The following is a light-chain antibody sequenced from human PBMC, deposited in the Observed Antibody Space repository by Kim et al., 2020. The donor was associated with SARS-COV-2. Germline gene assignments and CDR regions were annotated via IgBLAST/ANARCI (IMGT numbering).Light chain of an antibody. CDR1: NIGSKS. CDR2: YDS. Sequence: APGKTARITCGENNIGSKSVHWYQQKPGQAPGLVIYYDSDRPSGIPERFSGSNSGNTATLTISRVEAGDEADYYCQVWDSSSDHVVFGGGTQLTVL. J-gene: IGLJ2*01. CDR3: QVWDSSSDHVV. V-gene: IGLV3-21*04.